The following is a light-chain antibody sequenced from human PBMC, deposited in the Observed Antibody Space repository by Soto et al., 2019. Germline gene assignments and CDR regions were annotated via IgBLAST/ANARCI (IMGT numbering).Light chain of an antibody. Sequence: DIQMTQSPSSLSASVGDRVTISCQASQDISNSLNWYQQKPGKAPKLLIYDASNLETGVPSRFSGSGSGTDFTLTISRLEPEDFAVYYCQQYGSSLFSFGPGTKVDIK. J-gene: IGKJ3*01. CDR1: QDISNS. CDR2: DAS. CDR3: QQYGSSLFS. V-gene: IGKV1-33*01.